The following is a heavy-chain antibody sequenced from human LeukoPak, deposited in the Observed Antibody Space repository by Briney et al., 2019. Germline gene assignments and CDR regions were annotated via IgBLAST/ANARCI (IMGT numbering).Heavy chain of an antibody. Sequence: GGSLRLSCAASGFTFNNAWMNWVRQAPGKGLEWVSSISSSSSYIYYADSVKGRFTISRDNAKNSLYLQMNSLRAEDTAVYYCARGKVAAAGNDWGQGTLVTVSS. V-gene: IGHV3-21*01. J-gene: IGHJ4*02. CDR1: GFTFNNAW. D-gene: IGHD6-13*01. CDR3: ARGKVAAAGND. CDR2: ISSSSSYI.